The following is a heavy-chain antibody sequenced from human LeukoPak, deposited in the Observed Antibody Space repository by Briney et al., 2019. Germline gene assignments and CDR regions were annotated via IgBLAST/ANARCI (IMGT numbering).Heavy chain of an antibody. CDR1: GGSISSYY. CDR2: IYYSGST. CDR3: ARDHYYGSGSTWGYYYYYMDV. J-gene: IGHJ6*03. V-gene: IGHV4-59*12. D-gene: IGHD3-10*01. Sequence: SETLSLTCTVSGGSISSYYWSWIRQPPGKGLEWIGYIYYSGSTNYNPSLKSRVTISVDTSKNQFSLKLSSVTAADTAVYYCARDHYYGSGSTWGYYYYYMDVWGKGTTVTVSS.